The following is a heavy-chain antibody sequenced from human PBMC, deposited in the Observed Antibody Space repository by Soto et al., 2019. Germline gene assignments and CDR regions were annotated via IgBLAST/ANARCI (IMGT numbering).Heavy chain of an antibody. CDR2: ISYDGSNK. V-gene: IGHV3-30-3*01. J-gene: IGHJ6*02. CDR3: ARVVYYDFWSGYFDDYYYGMDV. CDR1: GFTFSSYA. Sequence: GGSLRLSCAASGFTFSSYAMHWVRQAPGKGLEWVAVISYDGSNKYYADSVKGRFTISRDNSKNTLYLQMNSLRAEDTAGYYCARVVYYDFWSGYFDDYYYGMDVWGQGTTVTVSS. D-gene: IGHD3-3*01.